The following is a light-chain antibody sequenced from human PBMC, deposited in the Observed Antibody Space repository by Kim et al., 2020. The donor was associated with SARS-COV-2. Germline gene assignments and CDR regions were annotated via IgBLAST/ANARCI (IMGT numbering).Light chain of an antibody. CDR1: ESVISSY. V-gene: IGKV3D-7*01. J-gene: IGKJ4*01. CDR2: GAS. CDR3: QQDYNLLT. Sequence: PGERVTLSCTASESVISSYLTGYQPKPGQAPRLLIYGASSRATGIPARFSGSGYGTDFTLTISSLQPEDFAVYYCQQDYNLLTFGGGTKLEI.